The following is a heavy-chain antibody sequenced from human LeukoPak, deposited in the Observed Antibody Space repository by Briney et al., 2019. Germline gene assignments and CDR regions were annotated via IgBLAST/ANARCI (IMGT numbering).Heavy chain of an antibody. V-gene: IGHV3-7*01. CDR2: IKQDGREK. CDR1: GFTFSSYW. D-gene: IGHD1-14*01. Sequence: GGSLRLSCAASGFTFSSYWMIWVRQAPGKGLEWVANIKQDGREKYYVDSVKGRFTISRDNAKNSLYLQMNSVRAEDTAGCYFAREVSEFDPWGQGTLVTVSS. CDR3: AREVSEFDP. J-gene: IGHJ5*02.